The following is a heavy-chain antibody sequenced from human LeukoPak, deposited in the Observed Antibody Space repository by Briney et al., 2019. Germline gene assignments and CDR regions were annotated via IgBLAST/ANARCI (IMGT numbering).Heavy chain of an antibody. CDR2: ISAYNGNT. CDR1: GYTFTSYG. V-gene: IGHV1-18*01. CDR3: ARDSDPVHYGSVPPLGY. Sequence: GASVKVSCKASGYTFTSYGISWVRQAPGQGLEWMGWISAYNGNTNYAQKLQGRVTMTTDTSTSTAYMELRSLRSDDTAVYYCARDSDPVHYGSVPPLGYWGQGTLVTVSS. J-gene: IGHJ4*02. D-gene: IGHD3-10*01.